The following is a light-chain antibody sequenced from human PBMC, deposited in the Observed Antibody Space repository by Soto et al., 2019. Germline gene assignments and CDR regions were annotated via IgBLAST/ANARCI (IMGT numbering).Light chain of an antibody. CDR1: QSIRTF. CDR3: QQNYNTPAT. Sequence: DIQMTQSPSSLSASVGDRVTITCRASQSIRTFLNWYQQKPGKAPKFLIYAASSLQSGVPSRFSGSGSGTDFTLTISSLQPEDFATYYCQQNYNTPATFGQGTKVDIK. V-gene: IGKV1-39*01. J-gene: IGKJ1*01. CDR2: AAS.